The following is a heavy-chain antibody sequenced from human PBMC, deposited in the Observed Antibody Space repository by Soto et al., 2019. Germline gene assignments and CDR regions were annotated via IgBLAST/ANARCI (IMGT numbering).Heavy chain of an antibody. CDR1: GYSFITYF. D-gene: IGHD6-6*01. CDR3: ARSYISSSYWFDP. V-gene: IGHV1-46*03. J-gene: IGHJ5*02. Sequence: ASVKVSCKASGYSFITYFMHWVRQAPGQGLEWMGVINPSRGTTTYAQKFQDRVTMTRDTSASTVYMKLSSLRSEDTAIYYCARSYISSSYWFDPWRQVTLVTVSS. CDR2: INPSRGTT.